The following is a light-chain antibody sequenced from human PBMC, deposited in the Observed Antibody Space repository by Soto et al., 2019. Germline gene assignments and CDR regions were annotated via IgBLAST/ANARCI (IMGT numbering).Light chain of an antibody. Sequence: EIVMSQSPATLSVSPGEKAPLSCRASQSVSSNLAWYQQKPGQAPRLLIYGASTRATGIPARFSGSGSGTEFTLTISSLQSEEFAVYYCQQYNNWPRTFGQGTKLDIK. J-gene: IGKJ1*01. V-gene: IGKV3-15*01. CDR2: GAS. CDR3: QQYNNWPRT. CDR1: QSVSSN.